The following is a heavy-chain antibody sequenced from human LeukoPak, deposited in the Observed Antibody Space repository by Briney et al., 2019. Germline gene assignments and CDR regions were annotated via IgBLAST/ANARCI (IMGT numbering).Heavy chain of an antibody. CDR2: IYYSGST. D-gene: IGHD1-26*01. CDR1: GGSISSYY. V-gene: IGHV4-59*01. Sequence: SETLSLTCTVSGGSISSYYWSWIRQPPGKGLEWIGYIYYSGSTNYNPSLKSRVTISVDTSKNQFSLKLSSVTAADTAVYYCARNTEWELRDWGQGILVTVSS. J-gene: IGHJ4*02. CDR3: ARNTEWELRD.